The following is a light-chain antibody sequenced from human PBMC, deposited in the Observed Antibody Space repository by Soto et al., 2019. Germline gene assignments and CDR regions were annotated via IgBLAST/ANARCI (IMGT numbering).Light chain of an antibody. J-gene: IGKJ5*01. Sequence: EIVLTQSPATLSLSPGERATLSCRASQSVSSNLAWYQQKPGQAPRLLIYGASTRATGIPARFSGSGSGTDFTLTISRLEPEDFAVYYCQQYGNSPITFGQGTRLEI. V-gene: IGKV3-20*01. CDR2: GAS. CDR3: QQYGNSPIT. CDR1: QSVSSN.